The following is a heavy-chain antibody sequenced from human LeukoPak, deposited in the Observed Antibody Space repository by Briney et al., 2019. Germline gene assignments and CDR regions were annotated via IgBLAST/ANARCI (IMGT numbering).Heavy chain of an antibody. J-gene: IGHJ1*01. CDR3: ARGGSSWSGYFQH. V-gene: IGHV3-74*01. D-gene: IGHD6-13*01. CDR1: GFAFSSYW. CDR2: INSDGSST. Sequence: GGSLRLSCAASGFAFSSYWIHWVCQAPGKGLVWVSRINSDGSSTTYADSVKGRFTISRDNAKNTLYLQMNSLRAEDTAVYYCARGGSSWSGYFQHWGQGTLVTVSS.